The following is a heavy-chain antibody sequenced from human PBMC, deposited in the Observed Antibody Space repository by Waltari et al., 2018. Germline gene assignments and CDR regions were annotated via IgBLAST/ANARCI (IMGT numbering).Heavy chain of an antibody. CDR1: GGSLSRSSYY. V-gene: IGHV4-39*07. D-gene: IGHD6-13*01. Sequence: QLQLQESGPGLVKPSETLSLTCPVSGGSLSRSSYYWGWIRQPPGHGLEWIGSIYYSGSTYYNPSLKSRVTISVDTSKNQFSLKLSAVTAADTAVYYCARDRKSRSSWSSAGFDYWGQGTLVTVSS. CDR2: IYYSGST. CDR3: ARDRKSRSSWSSAGFDY. J-gene: IGHJ4*02.